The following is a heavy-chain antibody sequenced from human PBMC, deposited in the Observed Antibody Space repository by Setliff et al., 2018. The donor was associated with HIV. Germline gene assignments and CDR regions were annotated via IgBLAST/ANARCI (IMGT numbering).Heavy chain of an antibody. CDR3: AKSSPSIGYISDH. D-gene: IGHD5-12*01. Sequence: SETLSLTCTVSGGSISSGSYYWSWIRQPPGKGLEWIGYISPTGNTNYKPSLKSRVTISTDTSKNQFSLNVRSVTAADTAVYFCAKSSPSIGYISDHWGQGTLVTVS. CDR1: GGSISSGSYY. J-gene: IGHJ4*02. CDR2: ISPTGNT. V-gene: IGHV4-61*01.